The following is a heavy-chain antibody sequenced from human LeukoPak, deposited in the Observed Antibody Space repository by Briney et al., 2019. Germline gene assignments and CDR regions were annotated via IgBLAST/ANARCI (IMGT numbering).Heavy chain of an antibody. Sequence: SQTLSLTCTVSGGSISSGSYYWSWIRQPAGKGLEWIGRIYTSGSTNYNPSLKSRVTISVDTSKNQFSLKLSSVTAADTAVYYCAREEFYDFWSGYIDLFDYWGQGTLVTDSS. J-gene: IGHJ4*02. D-gene: IGHD3-3*01. CDR1: GGSISSGSYY. CDR2: IYTSGST. V-gene: IGHV4-61*02. CDR3: AREEFYDFWSGYIDLFDY.